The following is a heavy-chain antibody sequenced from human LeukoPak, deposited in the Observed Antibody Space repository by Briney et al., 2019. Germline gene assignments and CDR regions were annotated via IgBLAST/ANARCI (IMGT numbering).Heavy chain of an antibody. CDR2: INPSGGST. CDR1: GYTFTSHY. Sequence: ASVKVSCKASGYTFTSHYMHWVRQAPGQGLEWMGMINPSGGSTSYAQKFQGRVTMTRDTSTSTVYMELSSLRSEDTAVYYCARTAVAGYYFDYWGQGTLVTVSS. J-gene: IGHJ4*02. V-gene: IGHV1-46*01. D-gene: IGHD6-19*01. CDR3: ARTAVAGYYFDY.